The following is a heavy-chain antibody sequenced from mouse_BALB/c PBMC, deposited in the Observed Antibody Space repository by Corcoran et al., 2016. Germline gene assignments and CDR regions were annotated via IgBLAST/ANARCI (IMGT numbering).Heavy chain of an antibody. J-gene: IGHJ3*01. D-gene: IGHD2-14*01. CDR3: TRNYRYDRFAY. V-gene: IGHV1S81*02. CDR1: GYTFTSYY. Sequence: QVQLQQPGAELVKPGASVKLSCKASGYTFTSYYMYWVKQRPGQGLEWIGGINPSNGGTNFNEKFKSKATLTVDKSSSTAYMQLSSLTSEDSAVYYCTRNYRYDRFAYWGQGTLVTVSA. CDR2: INPSNGGT.